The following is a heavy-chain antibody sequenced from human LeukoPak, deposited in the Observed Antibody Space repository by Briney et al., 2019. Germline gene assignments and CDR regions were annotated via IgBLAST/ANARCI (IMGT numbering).Heavy chain of an antibody. CDR2: IRGNSERT. Sequence: PRGSLRLSCAPSGFTFSAYAITWVPQAPGKGLGWVSAIRGNSERTYYADSVRGRFTSSRDNSKNTVYLQISSLRVEDTAVYYCAREQSGTRGWYTVDYWGQGTLVAVSS. D-gene: IGHD6-19*01. CDR3: AREQSGTRGWYTVDY. V-gene: IGHV3-23*01. J-gene: IGHJ4*02. CDR1: GFTFSAYA.